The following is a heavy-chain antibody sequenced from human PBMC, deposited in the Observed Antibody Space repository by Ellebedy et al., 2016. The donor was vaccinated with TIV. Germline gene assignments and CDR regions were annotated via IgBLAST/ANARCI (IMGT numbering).Heavy chain of an antibody. Sequence: MPSETLSLTCTVSGYSISTGYYWGWIRQPPGKGLEWIGSIYHSGSTYYDPSLKSRLTMSVDTPRNQFSLRLSSVTVADTAVYYCARCVAYCSSTGCYWGYYTMDVWGQGTTVTVSS. CDR3: ARCVAYCSSTGCYWGYYTMDV. CDR1: GYSISTGYY. D-gene: IGHD2-2*01. J-gene: IGHJ6*02. V-gene: IGHV4-38-2*02. CDR2: IYHSGST.